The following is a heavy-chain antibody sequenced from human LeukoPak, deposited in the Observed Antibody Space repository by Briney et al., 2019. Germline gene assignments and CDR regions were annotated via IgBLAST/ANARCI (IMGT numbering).Heavy chain of an antibody. CDR3: AIMHGYYDGRGYWDQ. Sequence: PGGSLSLSCAAAGFTFGSYAMSCVSQAPGKGLEWVSFISTIAARTSKADSVEGRFTISRDNHRNTLYLQMNSLRDEDTAVYYCAIMHGYYDGRGYWDQWGQGTLVTVSS. V-gene: IGHV3-23*01. J-gene: IGHJ4*02. CDR2: ISTIAART. CDR1: GFTFGSYA. D-gene: IGHD3-22*01.